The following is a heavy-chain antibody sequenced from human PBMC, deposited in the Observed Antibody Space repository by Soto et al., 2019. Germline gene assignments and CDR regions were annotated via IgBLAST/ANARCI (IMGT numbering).Heavy chain of an antibody. J-gene: IGHJ5*02. CDR1: GGSISSSSYY. D-gene: IGHD4-17*01. Sequence: QLQLQESGPGLVKPSETLSLTCTVSGGSISSSSYYWGWIRQPPGKGLEWIGSIYYSGSTYYNPSLKSRVTISVDTSKNQFSLKLTSVTAADTAVYCCARTYGTPKYNWFHPWGQGTLVTVSS. V-gene: IGHV4-39*01. CDR2: IYYSGST. CDR3: ARTYGTPKYNWFHP.